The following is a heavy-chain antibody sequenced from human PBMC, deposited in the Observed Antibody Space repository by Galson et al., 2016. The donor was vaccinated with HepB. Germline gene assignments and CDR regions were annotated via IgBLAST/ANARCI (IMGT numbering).Heavy chain of an antibody. CDR1: GLSFSSYG. CDR3: AGVLGGTSTGYVDF. D-gene: IGHD1-1*01. Sequence: SLRLSCAASGLSFSSYGMHWVRQAPGKGLEWVALIWYGGSTKYYADSVKGRFTISKDNSKNTLFLQMNSMRAEDTAVYYCAGVLGGTSTGYVDFWGQGTLVTVSS. CDR2: IWYGGSTK. J-gene: IGHJ4*02. V-gene: IGHV3-33*01.